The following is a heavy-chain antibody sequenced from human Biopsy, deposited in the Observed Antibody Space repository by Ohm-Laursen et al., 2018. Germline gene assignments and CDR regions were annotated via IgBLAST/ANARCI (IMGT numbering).Heavy chain of an antibody. CDR2: INHRGYT. J-gene: IGHJ4*01. CDR3: ARSGQWARYYFDY. Sequence: SDTLSLTCAVSGGSISGYYWSWIRKPPGKGLEWIGEINHRGYTDYNASLKGRVSISVDTSKNQLSLNLTSVTAADTAVFYCARSGQWARYYFDYWGHGTLVTVSP. D-gene: IGHD6-19*01. V-gene: IGHV4-34*01. CDR1: GGSISGYY.